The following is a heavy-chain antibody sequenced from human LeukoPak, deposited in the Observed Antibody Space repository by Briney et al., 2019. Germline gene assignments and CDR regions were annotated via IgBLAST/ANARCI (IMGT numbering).Heavy chain of an antibody. D-gene: IGHD2-15*01. CDR3: ARWGVVGAMKGFDY. J-gene: IGHJ4*02. CDR1: GGSLSSYY. V-gene: IGHV4-59*01. CDR2: IYYSGST. Sequence: SETLSLTCTVSGGSLSSYYWSWIRQPPGKGLEWIGYIYYSGSTNYNPSLKSRIAISVDTSKNHFSLKLSSVTAADTAVYYCARWGVVGAMKGFDYWGQGTLVTVSS.